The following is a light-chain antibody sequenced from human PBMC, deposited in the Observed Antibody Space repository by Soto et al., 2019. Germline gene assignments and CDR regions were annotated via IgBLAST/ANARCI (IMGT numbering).Light chain of an antibody. CDR3: QQRTNRPPIT. Sequence: EIVLTQSPATLSLSPGARAPLSCRARQSVSSYLAWYQQRPGQAPRLLIFDTSNRATDISARFSGSGSGKDFSLTISGLETEDFAVYYCQQRTNRPPITFGQGTRLEIK. V-gene: IGKV3-11*01. CDR2: DTS. CDR1: QSVSSY. J-gene: IGKJ5*01.